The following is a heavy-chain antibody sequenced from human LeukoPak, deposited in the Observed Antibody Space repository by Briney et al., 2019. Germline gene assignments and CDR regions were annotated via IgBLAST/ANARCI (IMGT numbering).Heavy chain of an antibody. CDR2: IYPGDSDT. CDR1: GCSFTSYW. Sequence: GASLQISCKGSGCSFTSYWIGWVRQLPGKGLEWMGIIYPGDSDTRYSPSFQGQVTISADKSISTAYLQWSSLKASDTAMYYCAKKAAAGTGWFDPWGEGTLVTVSS. J-gene: IGHJ5*02. V-gene: IGHV5-51*01. D-gene: IGHD6-13*01. CDR3: AKKAAAGTGWFDP.